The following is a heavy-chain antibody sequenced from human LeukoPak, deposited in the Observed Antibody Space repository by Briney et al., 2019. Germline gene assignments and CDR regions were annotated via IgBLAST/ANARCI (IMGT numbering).Heavy chain of an antibody. CDR3: ARYSGSYPHDAFDI. Sequence: SETLSLTCTVSGGSISSYYWRWIRQPPGKGLEWIGYIYYSGSTNYNPSLKSRVTISVDTSKNQFSLKLSSVTAADTAVYYCARYSGSYPHDAFDIWGQGTMVTVSS. J-gene: IGHJ3*02. V-gene: IGHV4-59*01. CDR2: IYYSGST. CDR1: GGSISSYY. D-gene: IGHD1-26*01.